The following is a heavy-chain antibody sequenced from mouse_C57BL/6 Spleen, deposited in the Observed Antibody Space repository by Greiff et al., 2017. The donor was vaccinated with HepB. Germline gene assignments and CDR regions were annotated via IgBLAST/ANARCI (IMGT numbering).Heavy chain of an antibody. J-gene: IGHJ1*03. Sequence: EVQRVESGGGLVQPGGSMKLSCAASGFTFSDAWMDWVRQSPEKGLEWVAEIRNKANNHATYYAESVKGRFTISRDDSKSSVYLQMNSLRAEDTGIYYCTRPMIYYGYDGYFDVWGTGTTVTVSS. CDR1: GFTFSDAW. CDR3: TRPMIYYGYDGYFDV. D-gene: IGHD2-2*01. CDR2: IRNKANNHAT. V-gene: IGHV6-6*01.